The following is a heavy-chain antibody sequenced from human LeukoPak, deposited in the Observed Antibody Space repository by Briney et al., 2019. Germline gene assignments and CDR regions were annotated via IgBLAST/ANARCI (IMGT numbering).Heavy chain of an antibody. CDR1: RFTFNNCA. D-gene: IGHD2-2*01. Sequence: GGSLRLSCTASRFTFNNCAMHWVRQAPGKGLEWVAFIRYDGSNKYYADSVKGRFTISRDNSKNTLYLQMNSLRAEDTSVYYCAKILPSVPAAMNGAYYYYYTDVWGKGTTVTVSS. CDR3: AKILPSVPAAMNGAYYYYYTDV. CDR2: IRYDGSNK. J-gene: IGHJ6*03. V-gene: IGHV3-30*02.